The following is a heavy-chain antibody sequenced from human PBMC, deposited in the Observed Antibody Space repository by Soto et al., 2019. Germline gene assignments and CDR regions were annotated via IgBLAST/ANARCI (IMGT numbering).Heavy chain of an antibody. V-gene: IGHV3-33*01. CDR3: ARDSGDWEIFFAFDI. Sequence: QVQLVEAGGGVVQPGRSLRLSCAASGFTFRNYAMHWFRQAPGKGLEWVAVIWNDGSNVDYTDSVKGRFTLSRDNSMNTLSLQMTSLRAEETAVYYCARDSGDWEIFFAFDIWGQGTMVTVSS. CDR1: GFTFRNYA. D-gene: IGHD1-26*01. CDR2: IWNDGSNV. J-gene: IGHJ3*02.